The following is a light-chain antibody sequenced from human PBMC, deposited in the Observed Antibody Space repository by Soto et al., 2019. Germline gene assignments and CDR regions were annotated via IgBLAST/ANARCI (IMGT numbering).Light chain of an antibody. V-gene: IGKV3-11*01. Sequence: EIVLTQSPATLSLSPGERATLSCRASQSVSSYLAWYQQKSGQAPRLLIYDASNRATGIPARFSGSGSGTAFTLTISSLEPEDFAVYYCQQRSNWLTFGGGTKVEIK. CDR2: DAS. CDR1: QSVSSY. CDR3: QQRSNWLT. J-gene: IGKJ4*01.